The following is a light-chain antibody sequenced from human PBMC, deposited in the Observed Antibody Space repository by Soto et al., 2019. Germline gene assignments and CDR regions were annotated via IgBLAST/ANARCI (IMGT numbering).Light chain of an antibody. CDR3: QQYNTYSPERT. Sequence: DIQMTQSPSSLSASVGDRVTITCRASQSIGRWLAWYQQKPGKAPKLLIYDASSLESGVPARFSGSGSGTEFTLTISSLQPDDFATYYGQQYNTYSPERTFGQGTKVEVK. CDR1: QSIGRW. V-gene: IGKV1-5*01. CDR2: DAS. J-gene: IGKJ1*01.